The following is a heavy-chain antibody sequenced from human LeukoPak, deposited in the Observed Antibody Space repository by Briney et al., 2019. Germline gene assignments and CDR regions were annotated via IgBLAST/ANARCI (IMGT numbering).Heavy chain of an antibody. CDR3: AKPGGDFFYGMDV. CDR1: GFTFSSYA. V-gene: IGHV3-23*01. D-gene: IGHD3-3*01. CDR2: ISGSGGST. J-gene: IGHJ6*02. Sequence: GGSLRLSCAASGFTFSSYAMSWVRQAPGKGLEWVSAISGSGGSTYYADSVKGRFTISRDNSKNTLYLQMNSLRAEDTAVYYRAKPGGDFFYGMDVWGQGTTVTVSS.